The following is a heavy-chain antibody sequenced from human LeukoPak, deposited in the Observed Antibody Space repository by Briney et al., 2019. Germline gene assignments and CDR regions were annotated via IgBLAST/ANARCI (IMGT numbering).Heavy chain of an antibody. Sequence: GGSLRLSCAASGLTFSTSGFNWVRQAPGKGLDWVASIGPTGSDRYHADSIKGRFTISRDNANNFLYLQMNSLRAEDTAVYYCAAETNGRHYDYWGQGTLLTVSS. CDR2: IGPTGSDR. V-gene: IGHV3-21*06. D-gene: IGHD1-14*01. J-gene: IGHJ4*02. CDR3: AAETNGRHYDY. CDR1: GLTFSTSG.